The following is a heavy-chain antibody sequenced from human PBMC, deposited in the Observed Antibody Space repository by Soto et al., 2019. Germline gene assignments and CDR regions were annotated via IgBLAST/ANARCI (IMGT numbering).Heavy chain of an antibody. CDR3: ASDGWDTAMVYDYYYGMDV. CDR2: IYSGGST. CDR1: GFTVSSNY. V-gene: IGHV3-66*01. Sequence: PGGSLRLSCAASGFTVSSNYMSWVRQAPGKGLEWVSVIYSGGSTYYADSVKGRFTISRDNSKNTLYLQMNSLRAEDTAVYYCASDGWDTAMVYDYYYGMDVWGQGTTVTVSS. J-gene: IGHJ6*02. D-gene: IGHD5-18*01.